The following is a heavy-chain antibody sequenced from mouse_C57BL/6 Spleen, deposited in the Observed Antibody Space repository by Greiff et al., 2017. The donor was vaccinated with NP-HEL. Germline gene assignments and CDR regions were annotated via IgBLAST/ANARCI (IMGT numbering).Heavy chain of an antibody. J-gene: IGHJ2*01. CDR3: ARSTRVYYFDY. CDR1: GYTFTSYW. V-gene: IGHV1-69*01. CDR2: IDPSDSYT. Sequence: VQLQQSGAELVMPGASVKLSCKASGYTFTSYWMHWVKQRPGQGLEWIGEIDPSDSYTNYNQKFKGKSTLTVDKSSSTAYMQLSSLTSEDSAVYYCARSTRVYYFDYWGQGTTLTVSS.